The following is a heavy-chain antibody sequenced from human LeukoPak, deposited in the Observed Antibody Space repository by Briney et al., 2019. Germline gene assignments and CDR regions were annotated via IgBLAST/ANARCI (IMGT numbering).Heavy chain of an antibody. CDR1: GFTFNNYA. J-gene: IGHJ6*04. CDR2: ISYDGNNK. V-gene: IGHV3-30*04. D-gene: IGHD3-9*01. CDR3: ARDRDRDIIGDGMDV. Sequence: GRSLRLSCAASGFTFNNYAMYWVRQAPLKGLEWVAVISYDGNNKYSADSVNARFTISRDNSKNTLYLQMSSLRTEDTAVYYCARDRDRDIIGDGMDVWGRGTTVTVPS.